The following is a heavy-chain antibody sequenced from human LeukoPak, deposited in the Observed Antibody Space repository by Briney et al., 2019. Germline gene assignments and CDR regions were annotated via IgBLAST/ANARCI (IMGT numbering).Heavy chain of an antibody. Sequence: SETLSLTCTVSGGSISSSPYYWGWIRQPPGKGLEWIGSIYYSGTTHYNPSLKSRVTISVDTSKNQFSLKLSSVTAADTAVYYCARGNNSPPLEQPTTGAGGLDYWGQGTLVTVSS. D-gene: IGHD1/OR15-1a*01. V-gene: IGHV4-39*07. J-gene: IGHJ4*02. CDR3: ARGNNSPPLEQPTTGAGGLDY. CDR2: IYYSGTT. CDR1: GGSISSSPYY.